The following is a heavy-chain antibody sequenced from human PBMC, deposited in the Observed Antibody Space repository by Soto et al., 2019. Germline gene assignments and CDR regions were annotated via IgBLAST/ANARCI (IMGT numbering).Heavy chain of an antibody. CDR2: INPSGGST. J-gene: IGHJ4*02. CDR3: ARDGDQWDQRYLDS. Sequence: EASVKVSCKAPGYTLTSCYMHWVRQAPGQGLEWMGIINPSGGSTNYAQKFQGRVTMTTDTSTTTVYMELRSLRSDDTAVYYCARDGDQWDQRYLDSWGQGTQVTVSS. V-gene: IGHV1-46*01. D-gene: IGHD1-26*01. CDR1: GYTLTSCY.